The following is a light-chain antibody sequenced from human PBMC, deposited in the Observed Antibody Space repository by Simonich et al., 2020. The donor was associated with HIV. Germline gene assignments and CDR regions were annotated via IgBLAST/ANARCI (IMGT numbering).Light chain of an antibody. Sequence: QSALTQPASVSGSPGPSITISCTGTSRYFGPYNLVSWYQQHPGEAPKLIIYEGRKRPSGVSHRLSGSKSGNTVSLTISGLQAEDEADYYCSSYTSSSSVVFGGGTKLTVL. J-gene: IGLJ2*01. CDR2: EGR. CDR3: SSYTSSSSVV. CDR1: SRYFGPYNL. V-gene: IGLV2-14*02.